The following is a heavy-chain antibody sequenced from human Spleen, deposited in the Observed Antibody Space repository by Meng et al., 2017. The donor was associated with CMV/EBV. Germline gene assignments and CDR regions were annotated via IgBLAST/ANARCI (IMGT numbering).Heavy chain of an antibody. CDR1: FSGYY. Sequence: FSGYYWSWIRQPPGKGLEWIGEINHSGSTNYNPSLKSRVTISVDTSKNQFSLKLSSVTAADTAVYYCARERTNYYDSSGYYYEGTDPWGQGTPVTVSS. D-gene: IGHD3-22*01. CDR2: INHSGST. J-gene: IGHJ5*02. V-gene: IGHV4-34*01. CDR3: ARERTNYYDSSGYYYEGTDP.